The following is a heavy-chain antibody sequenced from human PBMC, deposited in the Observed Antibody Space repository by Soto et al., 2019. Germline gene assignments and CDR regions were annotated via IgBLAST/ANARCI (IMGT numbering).Heavy chain of an antibody. CDR2: INAGNGNT. Sequence: ASVKVSCKASGYTFTSYDMHWVRQAPGQRLEWMGWINAGNGNTKYSQKFQGRVTITRDTSASKAYMELSSLRSDDTAVYYCARDGEGIAVPGNSFDIWGQGTMVTVSS. D-gene: IGHD6-19*01. CDR3: ARDGEGIAVPGNSFDI. CDR1: GYTFTSYD. J-gene: IGHJ3*02. V-gene: IGHV1-3*01.